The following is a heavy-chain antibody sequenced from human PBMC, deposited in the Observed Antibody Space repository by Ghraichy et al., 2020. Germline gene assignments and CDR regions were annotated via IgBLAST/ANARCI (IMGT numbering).Heavy chain of an antibody. CDR1: GGSINTYY. CDR3: ARGGLAEFDS. D-gene: IGHD1-14*01. V-gene: IGHV4-59*01. CDR2: ISNRESA. Sequence: GSLRLSCTVSGGSINTYYWSWIRQPPGKGLEWIGYISNRESANYNPSLKSRVTISMDTSKKQFSLKVISVTAADTAVYYCARGGLAEFDSWGQGTRVTVSS. J-gene: IGHJ4*02.